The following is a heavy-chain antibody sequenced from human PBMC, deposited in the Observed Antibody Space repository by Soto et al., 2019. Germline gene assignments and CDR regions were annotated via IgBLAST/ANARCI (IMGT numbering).Heavy chain of an antibody. J-gene: IGHJ4*02. CDR3: ALVEMAY. Sequence: VQLEESGGGLVQPGGSLRLSCAASGFTFSNYNMNWVRQAPGKGLEWVAVISYDGSNKYYADSVKGRFTISRDNSKNTLYLQMNSLRAEDTAVYYCALVEMAYWGQGTLVTVSS. CDR2: ISYDGSNK. D-gene: IGHD5-12*01. CDR1: GFTFSNYN. V-gene: IGHV3-30*03.